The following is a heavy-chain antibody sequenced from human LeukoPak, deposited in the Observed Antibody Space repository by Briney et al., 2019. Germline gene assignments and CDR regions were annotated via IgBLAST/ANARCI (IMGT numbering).Heavy chain of an antibody. V-gene: IGHV3-66*02. CDR3: AKDSRDGYNLSYYYYMDV. J-gene: IGHJ6*03. D-gene: IGHD5-24*01. CDR1: GFTVSSNY. Sequence: GGSLRLSCAASGFTVSSNYMSWVRQAPGTGLEWVATFSSGGATYYIDSVKGRFTISRDNSKNTLYLQMNSLRAEDTAVYYCAKDSRDGYNLSYYYYMDVWGKGTTVTVSS. CDR2: FSSGGAT.